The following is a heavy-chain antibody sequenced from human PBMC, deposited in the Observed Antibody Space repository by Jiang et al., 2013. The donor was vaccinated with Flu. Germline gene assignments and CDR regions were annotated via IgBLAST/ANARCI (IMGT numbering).Heavy chain of an antibody. D-gene: IGHD2-15*01. CDR1: GGSISSYY. CDR3: AGAKGYCSGGSCYSDAFDI. V-gene: IGHV4-59*01. J-gene: IGHJ3*02. Sequence: GSGLVKPSETLSLTCTVSGGSISSYYWSWIRQPPGKGLEWIGYIYYSGSTNYNPSLKSRVTISVDTSKNQFSLKLSSVTAADTAVYYCAGAKGYCSGGSCYSDAFDIWGQGTMVTVSS. CDR2: IYYSGST.